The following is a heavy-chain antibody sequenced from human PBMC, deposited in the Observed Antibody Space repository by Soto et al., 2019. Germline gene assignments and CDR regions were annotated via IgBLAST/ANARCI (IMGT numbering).Heavy chain of an antibody. Sequence: PSETLSLTCTVSGGSIRSSRYYWGWIRQPPGKGLEWIGSIYYSGSTYYNPSLKSRVTISVDTSKNQFSLKLSSVTAADTAVYYCARVGITGTSRNWFDHWGPGTMVTVSP. J-gene: IGHJ5*02. CDR2: IYYSGST. CDR1: GGSIRSSRYY. D-gene: IGHD1-7*01. V-gene: IGHV4-39*01. CDR3: ARVGITGTSRNWFDH.